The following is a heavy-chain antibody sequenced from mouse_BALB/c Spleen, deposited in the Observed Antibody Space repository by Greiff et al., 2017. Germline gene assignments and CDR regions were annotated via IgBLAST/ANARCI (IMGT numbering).Heavy chain of an antibody. J-gene: IGHJ4*01. V-gene: IGHV6-6*02. CDR1: GFTFSNYW. CDR3: TRDYDYDEAMDY. D-gene: IGHD2-4*01. CDR2: IRLKSNNYAT. Sequence: EVKLVESGGGLVQPGGSMKLSCVASGFTFSNYWMNWVRQSPEKGLEWVAEIRLKSNNYATHYAESVKGRFTISRDDSKSSVYLQMNNLRAEDTGIYYCTRDYDYDEAMDYWGQGTSVTVSS.